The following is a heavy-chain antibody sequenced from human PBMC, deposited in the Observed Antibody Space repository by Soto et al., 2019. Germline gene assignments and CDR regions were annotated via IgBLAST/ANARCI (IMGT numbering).Heavy chain of an antibody. CDR2: IGGRGGNT. Sequence: EVHLLESGGGLVQRGGSLRLSCVASGFTFNNYAMNWVRQAPGKGLEWVSNIGGRGGNTFYADSMRGRFTISRDNSKNTVYLQMNNLRVEDSATYYCAKPSAYGDFAGSFDSWGQGTLVTVSP. CDR3: AKPSAYGDFAGSFDS. V-gene: IGHV3-23*01. D-gene: IGHD4-17*01. CDR1: GFTFNNYA. J-gene: IGHJ4*02.